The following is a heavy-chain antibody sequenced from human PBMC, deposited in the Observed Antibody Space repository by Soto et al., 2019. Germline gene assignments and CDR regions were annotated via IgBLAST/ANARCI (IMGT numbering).Heavy chain of an antibody. D-gene: IGHD3-22*01. CDR3: ARGKTYYYDSSGSPSQGIFDY. CDR2: ISYDGSNK. CDR1: GFTFSSYA. V-gene: IGHV3-30-3*01. Sequence: GGSLRLSCAASGFTFSSYAMHWVRQAPGKGLEWVAVISYDGSNKYYADSVKGRFTISRDNSKNTLYLQMNSLRAEDTAVYYCARGKTYYYDSSGSPSQGIFDYWGQGTLVTVS. J-gene: IGHJ4*02.